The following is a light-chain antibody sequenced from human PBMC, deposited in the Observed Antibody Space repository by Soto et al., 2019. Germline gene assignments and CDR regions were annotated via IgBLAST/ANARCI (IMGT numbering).Light chain of an antibody. J-gene: IGKJ2*01. V-gene: IGKV1-5*01. CDR1: QSISSW. CDR2: YAS. Sequence: DIQMTQSPSTLSSSVGDRVTITCWASQSISSWLAGYHQKPGKAPKLLIYYASSFKSGVPSRFSGCGSETEFTLTSSSLQHDDFSTYYCQQYNRYSTFGQGTKLEIK. CDR3: QQYNRYST.